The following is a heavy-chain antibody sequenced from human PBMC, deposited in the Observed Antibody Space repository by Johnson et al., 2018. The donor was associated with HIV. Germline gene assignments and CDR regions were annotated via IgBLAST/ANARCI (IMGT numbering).Heavy chain of an antibody. V-gene: IGHV3-7*01. CDR1: GFTLSAYW. Sequence: VQLVESGGGLVQPGGSLKLSCAASGFTLSAYWMNWVRQAPGKGLEWVANIRQDGSEKYYVDSVRGRFTISRDNAKNSLYLQMNSLRAEDTAVYYCVREWLYDALDIWGQGTMVIVSS. J-gene: IGHJ3*02. D-gene: IGHD3-22*01. CDR2: IRQDGSEK. CDR3: VREWLYDALDI.